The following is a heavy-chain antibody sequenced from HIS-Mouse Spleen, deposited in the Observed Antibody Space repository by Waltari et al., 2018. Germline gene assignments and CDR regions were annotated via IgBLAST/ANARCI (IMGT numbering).Heavy chain of an antibody. D-gene: IGHD6-13*01. CDR3: AREIPYSSSWYDWYFDL. CDR2: IYYSGST. Sequence: QLQLQESGPGLVKPSETLSLTCTVSGGSISSSCYFWVWIRQPPGKGLEWIGSIYYSGSTYYNPSLKSRVTISVDTSKNQFSLKLSSVTAADTAVYYCAREIPYSSSWYDWYFDLWGRGTLVTVSS. J-gene: IGHJ2*01. CDR1: GGSISSSCYF. V-gene: IGHV4-39*07.